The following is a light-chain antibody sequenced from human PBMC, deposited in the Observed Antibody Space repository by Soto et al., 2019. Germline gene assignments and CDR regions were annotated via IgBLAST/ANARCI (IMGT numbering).Light chain of an antibody. V-gene: IGLV2-14*03. CDR1: SSDVGGYDY. Sequence: QSVLTQPASVSGSPGQSIAISCTGTSSDVGGYDYVSWYQQHPGKAPKLMIYDVSNRPSGVSNRSSGSKSDNTASLTISGLQAEDEADYYCSSYTSSSTYVFGTGTKVTVL. CDR3: SSYTSSSTYV. CDR2: DVS. J-gene: IGLJ1*01.